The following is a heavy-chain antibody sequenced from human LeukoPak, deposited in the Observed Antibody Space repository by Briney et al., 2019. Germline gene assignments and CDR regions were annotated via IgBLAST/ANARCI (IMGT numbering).Heavy chain of an antibody. CDR3: ARTPLEETDWSGYWSVFHYYGMDV. CDR2: IIPIFGTA. D-gene: IGHD3-3*01. Sequence: ASVKVSCKASGGTFSSYAISWVRQAPGQGLEWMGGIIPIFGTANYAQKFQGRVTITADESTSTAYMELSSLRSEDTAVYYCARTPLEETDWSGYWSVFHYYGMDVWGQGTTVTVSS. J-gene: IGHJ6*02. V-gene: IGHV1-69*01. CDR1: GGTFSSYA.